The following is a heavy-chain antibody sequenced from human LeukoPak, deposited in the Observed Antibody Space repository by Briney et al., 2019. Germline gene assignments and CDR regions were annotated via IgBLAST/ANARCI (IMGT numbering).Heavy chain of an antibody. Sequence: PGWSLRLSCAASGFTFSSYSMNWVRQAPGKGLEWVSSISSSSSYISYADSVKGRFTISRDNAKNTLYLQMNSLRAEDTAVYYCARDTETSTMINFYYGMDVWGQGTTVTVSS. J-gene: IGHJ6*02. D-gene: IGHD3-16*01. V-gene: IGHV3-21*06. CDR1: GFTFSSYS. CDR3: ARDTETSTMINFYYGMDV. CDR2: ISSSSSYI.